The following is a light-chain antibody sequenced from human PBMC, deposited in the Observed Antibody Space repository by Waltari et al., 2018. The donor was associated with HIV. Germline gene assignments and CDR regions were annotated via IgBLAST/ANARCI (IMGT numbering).Light chain of an antibody. CDR3: ASWDDSLNGYV. Sequence: QSVLTQPPSASGTPGQGVTISCSGSSSNIGNNTENWFQHLPDRFSGSKSGTSASLAISGLQSEDEADYYCASWDDSLNGYVFGTGTKVTVL. V-gene: IGLV1-44*01. J-gene: IGLJ1*01. CDR1: SSNIGNNT.